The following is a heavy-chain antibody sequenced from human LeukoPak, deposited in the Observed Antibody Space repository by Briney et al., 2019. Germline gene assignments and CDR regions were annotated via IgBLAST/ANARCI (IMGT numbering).Heavy chain of an antibody. D-gene: IGHD6-6*01. CDR2: IIPIFGTA. CDR3: AKARGSGQLTTSVDH. CDR1: GGTFSSYA. J-gene: IGHJ4*02. Sequence: ASVKVSCKASGGTFSSYAISWVRQAPGQGLEWMGGIIPIFGTANYAQKFQGRVTITADESTSTAYMELSSLRSEDTAVYYCAKARGSGQLTTSVDHWGQGTLVTVSS. V-gene: IGHV1-69*13.